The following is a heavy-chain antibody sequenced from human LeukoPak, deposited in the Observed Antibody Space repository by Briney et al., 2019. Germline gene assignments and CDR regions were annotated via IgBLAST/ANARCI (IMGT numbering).Heavy chain of an antibody. V-gene: IGHV4-39*07. Sequence: SETLSLTCTVSGGSISSSIYYWGWIRQPPGKGLEWIGSVYYTGSTYYIPSLKSRVTISVDTSKTQFSLKVTSVTAADTAIYYCARDAGNWFDPWGQGTLVTVSS. D-gene: IGHD3-10*01. J-gene: IGHJ5*02. CDR3: ARDAGNWFDP. CDR1: GGSISSSIYY. CDR2: VYYTGST.